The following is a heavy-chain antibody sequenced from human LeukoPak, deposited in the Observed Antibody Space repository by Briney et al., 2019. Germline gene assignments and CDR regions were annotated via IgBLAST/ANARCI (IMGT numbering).Heavy chain of an antibody. D-gene: IGHD6-13*01. J-gene: IGHJ4*02. CDR2: ISGSGGST. CDR1: GFTFSSYA. V-gene: IGHV3-23*01. Sequence: GGSLRLSCAASGFTFSSYAMSWVRQAPGKGLEWVSAISGSGGSTYYADSVKGRFTISRDNSKNTLYLQMNSLRAEDMAVYYCARGWYTDTYFDYWGQGTLVTVSS. CDR3: ARGWYTDTYFDY.